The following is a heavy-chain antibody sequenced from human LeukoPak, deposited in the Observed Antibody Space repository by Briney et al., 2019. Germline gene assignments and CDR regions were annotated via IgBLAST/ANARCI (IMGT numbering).Heavy chain of an antibody. CDR3: AREFRIVVVLVSSPHNWFDP. J-gene: IGHJ5*02. CDR2: IIPIFSTA. V-gene: IGHV1-69*13. D-gene: IGHD2-2*01. CDR1: GGTFSSYA. Sequence: GASVKASCKASGGTFSSYAISWVRQAPGQGLEWMGGIIPIFSTANYAQKFQGRVTITADESTSTAYMELSSLRSEDTAVYYCAREFRIVVVLVSSPHNWFDPWGQGTLVTVSS.